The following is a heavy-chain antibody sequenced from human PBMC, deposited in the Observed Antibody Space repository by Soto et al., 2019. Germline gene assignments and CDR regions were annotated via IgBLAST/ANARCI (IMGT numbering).Heavy chain of an antibody. CDR3: ARRYGSCFDY. Sequence: SETLSLTCVVSGDSISSTHWWTWVRQTPGQGLEWIGEIYHTGSTKYNPTLKNRVTISLDKSNNQFSLKLSSVTAADTAVYYCARRYGSCFDYWGQGTLVTVSS. V-gene: IGHV4-4*02. CDR2: IYHTGST. D-gene: IGHD5-18*01. CDR1: GDSISSTHW. J-gene: IGHJ4*02.